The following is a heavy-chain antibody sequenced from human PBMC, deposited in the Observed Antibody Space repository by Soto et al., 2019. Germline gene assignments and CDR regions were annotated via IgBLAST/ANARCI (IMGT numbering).Heavy chain of an antibody. CDR1: GFTFSSYG. J-gene: IGHJ6*02. V-gene: IGHV3-48*04. CDR3: AREFGMDV. Sequence: GGSLRLSCAASGFTFSSYGMHWVRQAPGKGLEYISYISSSGSTMQYTDSVKGRFTVSRDNAKNSLYLQMNSLRAEDTAVYYCAREFGMDVWGQGTTVTVSS. CDR2: ISSSGSTM.